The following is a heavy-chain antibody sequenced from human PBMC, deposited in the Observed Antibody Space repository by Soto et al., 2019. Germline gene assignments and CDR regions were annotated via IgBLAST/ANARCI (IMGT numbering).Heavy chain of an antibody. Sequence: QVQLQESGPGLVKPSETLSLTCTVSGGSISSYYWSWIRQPPGKGLEWIGYIYYSGSTNYNPSLMNAVTISVDXXKXQXRLKLSSVTAADTAVYYCARLRGDPDSSGNRYYFDYWGQGTLVTVSS. CDR3: ARLRGDPDSSGNRYYFDY. CDR2: IYYSGST. J-gene: IGHJ4*02. V-gene: IGHV4-59*01. D-gene: IGHD3-22*01. CDR1: GGSISSYY.